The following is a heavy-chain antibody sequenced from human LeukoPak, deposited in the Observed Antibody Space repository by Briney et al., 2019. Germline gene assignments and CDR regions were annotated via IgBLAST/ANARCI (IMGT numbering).Heavy chain of an antibody. Sequence: GGSLRLSCAPSGFTFSNHGMHWVRQAPGKGLEWVAIISSDGSRKYYAHSVEGRFTISRDNSKNTLYLQMDSLRAEDTAVYYCAREDWFHFDYWGQGTLVTVSS. CDR2: ISSDGSRK. CDR1: GFTFSNHG. CDR3: AREDWFHFDY. D-gene: IGHD3-10*01. J-gene: IGHJ4*02. V-gene: IGHV3-33*08.